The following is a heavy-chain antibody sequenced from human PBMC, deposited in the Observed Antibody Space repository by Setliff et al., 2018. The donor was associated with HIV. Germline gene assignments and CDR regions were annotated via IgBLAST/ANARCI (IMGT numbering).Heavy chain of an antibody. V-gene: IGHV4-4*08. CDR2: IYSTGST. CDR3: AREGQQLARSFDF. J-gene: IGHJ4*02. D-gene: IGHD6-13*01. Sequence: SETLSLTCTVSGASITSHYWSWIRQSPGRELEWIGYIYSTGSTNYNPSLQSRVSISMDASKNKFSLKVTSVTAADTAVYFCAREGQQLARSFDFWGQGSLVTVSS. CDR1: GASITSHY.